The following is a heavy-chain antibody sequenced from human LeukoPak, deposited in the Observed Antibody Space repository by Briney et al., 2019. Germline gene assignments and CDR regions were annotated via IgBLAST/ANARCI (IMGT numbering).Heavy chain of an antibody. CDR1: GFTFSSYW. CDR2: IKQDGSEK. J-gene: IGHJ4*02. V-gene: IGHV3-7*01. CDR3: TRLYTYSYGANFDY. D-gene: IGHD5-18*01. Sequence: PGGSLRLSCAASGFTFSSYWMSWVRQAPGKGLEWVANIKQDGSEKYYVDSVKGRFTISRDNAKNSLYLQMNSLRAEDTAVYYCTRLYTYSYGANFDYWGQGTLVTVSS.